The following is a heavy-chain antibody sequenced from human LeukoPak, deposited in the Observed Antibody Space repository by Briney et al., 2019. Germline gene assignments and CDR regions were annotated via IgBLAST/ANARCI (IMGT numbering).Heavy chain of an antibody. CDR2: IYYSGST. CDR3: ARQGEWLAPNDY. J-gene: IGHJ4*02. CDR1: GGSISSYY. D-gene: IGHD6-19*01. Sequence: SETLSLTCTVSGGSISSYYWSWIRQPPGKGLEWIGYIYYSGSTNYNPSLKSRVTISVDKSKNQFSLKLSSVTAADTAVYYCARQGEWLAPNDYWGQGTLVTVSS. V-gene: IGHV4-59*08.